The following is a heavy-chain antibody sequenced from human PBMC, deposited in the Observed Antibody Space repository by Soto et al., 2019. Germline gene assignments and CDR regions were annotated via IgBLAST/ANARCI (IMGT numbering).Heavy chain of an antibody. CDR2: ISNDGTKK. D-gene: IGHD2-15*01. CDR1: GFTFRSYG. Sequence: QVQLVESGGGVVQPGKSLRLSCATSGFTFRSYGMHWVRQAPGKVLEWLAVISNDGTKKFFADSVKGRLTLSRDNARNTLDLQINSLRAEDTAVYFCGKDTLDCSGGDCPLFYYYGMDVWGQGTTVTVSS. J-gene: IGHJ6*02. CDR3: GKDTLDCSGGDCPLFYYYGMDV. V-gene: IGHV3-30*18.